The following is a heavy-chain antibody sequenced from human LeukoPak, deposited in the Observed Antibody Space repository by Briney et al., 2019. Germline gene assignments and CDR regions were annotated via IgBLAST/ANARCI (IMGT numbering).Heavy chain of an antibody. J-gene: IGHJ5*02. D-gene: IGHD2-2*01. CDR1: GGSLSGYY. CDR3: ARGSTVVPFDP. Sequence: SETLCLTCAVYGGSLSGYYWSWIRQPPGKGLEWIGEINHSGSTNFNPSLKRRVTISVDTSKNQFSLKLSPVTAADTAVYYCARGSTVVPFDPWGQGTLVTVSS. CDR2: INHSGST. V-gene: IGHV4-34*01.